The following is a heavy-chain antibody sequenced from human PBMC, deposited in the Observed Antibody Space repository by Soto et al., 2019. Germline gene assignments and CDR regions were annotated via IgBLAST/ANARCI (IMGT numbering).Heavy chain of an antibody. CDR3: ARGIATGMIVP. CDR1: GYTFTRYT. Sequence: QVQLVQSGAEVKKPGASVKISCQASGYTFTRYTMNWVRQDPGQRLEWMGWINPDNGNTKSSQQFQDRFIITRDTSARTAYFDLRSLRSEDTAVYYCARGIATGMIVPWGQGTLVTVSS. J-gene: IGHJ5*02. D-gene: IGHD2-15*01. CDR2: INPDNGNT. V-gene: IGHV1-3*01.